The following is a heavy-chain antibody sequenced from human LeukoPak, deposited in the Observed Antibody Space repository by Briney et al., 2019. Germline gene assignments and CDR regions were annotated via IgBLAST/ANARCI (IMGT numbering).Heavy chain of an antibody. CDR2: ISSSSSTI. V-gene: IGHV3-48*02. CDR3: ARVGPLWFGELFTPLPYYYYYGMDV. Sequence: PGGSLRLSCAASGFTFSSYSMNWVHQAPGKGLEWVSYISSSSSTIYYADSVKGRFTISRDNAKNSLYLQMNSLRDEDTAVYYCARVGPLWFGELFTPLPYYYYYGMDVWGQGTTVTVSS. J-gene: IGHJ6*02. CDR1: GFTFSSYS. D-gene: IGHD3-10*01.